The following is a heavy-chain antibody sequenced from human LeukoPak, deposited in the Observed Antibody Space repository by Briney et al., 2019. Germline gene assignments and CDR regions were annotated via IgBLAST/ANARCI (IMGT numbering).Heavy chain of an antibody. CDR1: GDSVSSNSAA. V-gene: IGHV6-1*01. CDR2: TYYRSKWYN. Sequence: SQTLSLTCAISGDSVSSNSAAWNWIRQSPSRGLEWLGRTYYRSKWYNDYAVSVKSRITINPDTSKNQFSLQLNSVTPEDTAVYYCARSKDIRMGSKRGIEMDYWGQGTLVTVSS. CDR3: ARSKDIRMGSKRGIEMDY. D-gene: IGHD5-24*01. J-gene: IGHJ4*02.